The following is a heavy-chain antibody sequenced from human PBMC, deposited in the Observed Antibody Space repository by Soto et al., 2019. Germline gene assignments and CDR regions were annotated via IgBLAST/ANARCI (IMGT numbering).Heavy chain of an antibody. J-gene: IGHJ4*02. Sequence: SETLSLTCTVSGGSISSYYWSWIRQPPGKGLEWIGYIYYSGSTNYNPSLKSRVTISVDTSKNQFSLKLSSVTAADTAVYYCARQALRPDYWGQGTLVTVS. CDR2: IYYSGST. CDR3: ARQALRPDY. D-gene: IGHD3-3*02. CDR1: GGSISSYY. V-gene: IGHV4-59*08.